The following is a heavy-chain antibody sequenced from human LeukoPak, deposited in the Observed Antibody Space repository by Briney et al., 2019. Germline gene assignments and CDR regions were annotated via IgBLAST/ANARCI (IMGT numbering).Heavy chain of an antibody. CDR2: IYNSGST. CDR3: AGGRGGSGWIDY. J-gene: IGHJ4*02. CDR1: DGSVSAYY. V-gene: IGHV4-59*02. D-gene: IGHD6-19*01. Sequence: SETLSHTCTVSDGSVSAYYWSWIRQPPGKGLEWIGYIYNSGSTNYNPSLKSRVTISVDTSKNQFSLKLSSVTAADTAVYYCAGGRGGSGWIDYWGQGTLVTVSS.